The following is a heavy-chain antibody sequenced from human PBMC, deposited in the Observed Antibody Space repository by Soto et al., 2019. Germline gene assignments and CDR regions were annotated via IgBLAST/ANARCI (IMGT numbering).Heavy chain of an antibody. V-gene: IGHV1-3*01. Sequence: QVQLVQSGAEVKKPGASVKVSCKASGYTFTSYAMHWVRQAPGQRLEWMGWINAGNGNTKYSQKFQGRVTITRDTSASTAYMELSSLRSEDTAVYYCARDLITMVRGVIITLYYFDYWGQGTLVTVSS. CDR2: INAGNGNT. D-gene: IGHD3-10*01. CDR3: ARDLITMVRGVIITLYYFDY. J-gene: IGHJ4*02. CDR1: GYTFTSYA.